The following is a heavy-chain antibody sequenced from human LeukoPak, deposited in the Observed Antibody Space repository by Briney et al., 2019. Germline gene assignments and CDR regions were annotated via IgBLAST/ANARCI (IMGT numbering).Heavy chain of an antibody. CDR2: IRTSPSVT. V-gene: IGHV3-48*01. CDR3: VRDHRWAFDH. Sequence: GGSLRLSCVASGFTFSSYSMNWVRQAPGKGLEWVSYIRTSPSVTNYADSVKGRFTVSRDNVENLVFLQMSSLRVEDTAVYYCVRDHRWAFDHWGQGTLVTVSS. J-gene: IGHJ4*02. CDR1: GFTFSSYS.